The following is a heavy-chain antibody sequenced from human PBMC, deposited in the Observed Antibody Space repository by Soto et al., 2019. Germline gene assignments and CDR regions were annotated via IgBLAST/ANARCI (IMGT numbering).Heavy chain of an antibody. V-gene: IGHV3-23*01. Sequence: GGSLRLSCAASGFTFSSYAMSWVRQAPGKGLEWVSAISGSGGSTYYADSVKGRFTISRDNSKKTLYLQMNSLRAEDTAVYYCARDGPLVVVAATEGGGYYYYGMDVWGQGTTVTVSS. J-gene: IGHJ6*02. CDR3: ARDGPLVVVAATEGGGYYYYGMDV. CDR2: ISGSGGST. CDR1: GFTFSSYA. D-gene: IGHD2-15*01.